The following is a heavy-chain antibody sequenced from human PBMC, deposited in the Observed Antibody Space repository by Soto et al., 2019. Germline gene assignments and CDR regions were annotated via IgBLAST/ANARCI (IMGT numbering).Heavy chain of an antibody. Sequence: GSLRLSCAASGFTFSSYAMSWVRPAPGKGLEWVSAISGSGGSTYYADSGKGRFTISRDNSKNTLYLQMNSLRAEDTAVYYCAKDYGDYGGYDYWGQGTLVTVSS. D-gene: IGHD4-17*01. CDR3: AKDYGDYGGYDY. J-gene: IGHJ4*02. CDR1: GFTFSSYA. V-gene: IGHV3-23*01. CDR2: ISGSGGST.